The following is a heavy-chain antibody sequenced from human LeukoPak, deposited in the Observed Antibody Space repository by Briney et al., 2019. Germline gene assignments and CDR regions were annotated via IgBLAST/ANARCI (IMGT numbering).Heavy chain of an antibody. D-gene: IGHD2-15*01. CDR2: IYPGDSDT. CDR1: GXSFTTYW. V-gene: IGHV5-51*01. J-gene: IGHJ1*01. Sequence: GESLKISCKGSGXSFTTYWIGWVRQMPGKGLEWMGIIYPGDSDTRYSPSFQGQVTISADKSISTAYLQWSSLKASDTAIYYCARARYCSGGNCYAENWGQGTLVTVSS. CDR3: ARARYCSGGNCYAEN.